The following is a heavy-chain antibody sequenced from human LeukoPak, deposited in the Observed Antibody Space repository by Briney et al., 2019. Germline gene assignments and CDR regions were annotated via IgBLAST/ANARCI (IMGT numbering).Heavy chain of an antibody. CDR1: GFTFSTYG. J-gene: IGHJ4*02. CDR3: AKDSRAMVRGVIPYYFDY. D-gene: IGHD3-10*01. V-gene: IGHV3-23*01. Sequence: PGGSLRLSCAASGFTFSTYGMHWVRQAPGKGLEWVSAISGSGGSTYYADSVKGRFTISRDNSKNTLYLQMNSLRAEDTAVYYCAKDSRAMVRGVIPYYFDYWGQGTLVTVSS. CDR2: ISGSGGST.